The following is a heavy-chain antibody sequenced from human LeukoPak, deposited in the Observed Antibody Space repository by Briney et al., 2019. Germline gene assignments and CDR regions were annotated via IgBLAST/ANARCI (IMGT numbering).Heavy chain of an antibody. D-gene: IGHD3-10*01. J-gene: IGHJ4*02. CDR3: ARSPLLRFRELLYYFDY. CDR2: IYTSGST. CDR1: GGSISSYY. Sequence: SSETLSLTCTVSGGSISSYYWSWIRQPAGKGLEWIGRIYTSGSTNYNPSLKSRVTMSVDTSKNQFSLKLSSVTAADTTVYYCARSPLLRFRELLYYFDYWGQGTLVTVSS. V-gene: IGHV4-4*07.